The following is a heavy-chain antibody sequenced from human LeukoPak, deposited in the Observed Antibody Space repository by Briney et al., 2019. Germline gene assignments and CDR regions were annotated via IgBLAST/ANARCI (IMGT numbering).Heavy chain of an antibody. V-gene: IGHV3-21*01. D-gene: IGHD6-6*01. CDR3: AREQLVGGLDY. Sequence: GGSLRLSCAASGFTFSSYEMNWVRQAPGKGLEWVSSISSSSSYIYYADSVKGRFTISRDNAKNSLYLQMNSLRAEDTAVYYCAREQLVGGLDYWGQGTLVTVSS. CDR2: ISSSSSYI. J-gene: IGHJ4*02. CDR1: GFTFSSYE.